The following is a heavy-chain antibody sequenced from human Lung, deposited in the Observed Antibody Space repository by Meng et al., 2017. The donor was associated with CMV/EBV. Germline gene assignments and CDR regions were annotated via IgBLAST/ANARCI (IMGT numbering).Heavy chain of an antibody. CDR2: INPNSGGT. D-gene: IGHD2-8*01. V-gene: IGHV1-2*02. J-gene: IGHJ4*02. CDR3: ARESSNGYFDY. Sequence: ASXXVSCKASGYTFTGYYMHWVRQAPGQGLEWMGWINPNSGGTNYAQKFQGRVTMTRDTSISTAYMELSRLRSDDTAVYYCARESSNGYFDYCGQGTLVTVSS. CDR1: GYTFTGYY.